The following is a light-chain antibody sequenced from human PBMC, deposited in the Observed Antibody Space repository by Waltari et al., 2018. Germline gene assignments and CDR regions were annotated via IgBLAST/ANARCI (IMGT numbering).Light chain of an antibody. CDR2: EGT. CDR1: SRAVGSSNL. Sequence: QSALTQPASVSGSPGQPITIPCRGTSRAVGSSNLSSWYQQQPDKAPKLLIYEGTKRPSGVSNRFSGAKSGSTASLTISGLQAEDEGDYYCCSYGNSIYVFGSGTKVTVI. CDR3: CSYGNSIYV. V-gene: IGLV2-23*01. J-gene: IGLJ1*01.